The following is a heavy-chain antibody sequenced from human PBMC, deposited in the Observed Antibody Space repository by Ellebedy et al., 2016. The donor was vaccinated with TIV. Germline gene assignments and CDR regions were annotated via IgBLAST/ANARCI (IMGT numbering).Heavy chain of an antibody. J-gene: IGHJ5*01. CDR2: IKSDGIQK. Sequence: GESLKISCEVTGFPFSSYGMTWVRQAPGKGLEWVANIKSDGIQKYYVASVWGRFTISRDNAKTSLYLQMNSLRAEDTAVYYCAREDWGAYDPWGQGTLVTVSS. CDR3: AREDWGAYDP. CDR1: GFPFSSYG. V-gene: IGHV3-7*03. D-gene: IGHD3/OR15-3a*01.